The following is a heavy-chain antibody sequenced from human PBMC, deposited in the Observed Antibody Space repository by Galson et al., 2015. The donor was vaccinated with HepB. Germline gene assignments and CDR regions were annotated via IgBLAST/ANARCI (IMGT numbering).Heavy chain of an antibody. V-gene: IGHV3-11*01. CDR3: AREDDTVSGYANNDY. Sequence: SLRLSCAVSGFTFSHYYMSWIRQAPGKGLECVSYISGSGSTIYYADFVKGRFTVSRDNAKNSLYLQMDSLRAEDTAVYYCAREDDTVSGYANNDYWGQGTLVTVSS. J-gene: IGHJ4*02. D-gene: IGHD5-12*01. CDR1: GFTFSHYY. CDR2: ISGSGSTI.